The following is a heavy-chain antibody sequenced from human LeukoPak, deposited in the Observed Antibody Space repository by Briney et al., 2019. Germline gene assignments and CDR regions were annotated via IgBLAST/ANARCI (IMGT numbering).Heavy chain of an antibody. J-gene: IGHJ6*03. CDR2: INHSGST. D-gene: IGHD6-13*01. CDR1: GWSFSGYY. Sequence: PSETLSLTCAVYGWSFSGYYWSWIRQPPGKGLEWIGEINHSGSTNYNPSLKSRVTISVDTSKNQFSLKLSSVTAADTAVYYCARRRDSSSWFRSGLSPHMDVWGKGTTVTVSS. V-gene: IGHV4-34*01. CDR3: ARRRDSSSWFRSGLSPHMDV.